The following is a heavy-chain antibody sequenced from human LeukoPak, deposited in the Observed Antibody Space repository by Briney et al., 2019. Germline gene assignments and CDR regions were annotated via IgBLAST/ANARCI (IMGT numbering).Heavy chain of an antibody. CDR2: ISASGGTT. D-gene: IGHD3-22*01. CDR1: GFTFSSYA. CDR3: AKGQSSSGLRNYFDY. J-gene: IGHJ4*02. V-gene: IGHV3-23*01. Sequence: QPGESLRLSCAASGFTFSSYAMSWVRQAPGKGLEWVSGISASGGTTYYADSAKGRFTISRDNSKNTLYLQMNSLRAEDTAVYYCAKGQSSSGLRNYFDYWGQGTLVTVSS.